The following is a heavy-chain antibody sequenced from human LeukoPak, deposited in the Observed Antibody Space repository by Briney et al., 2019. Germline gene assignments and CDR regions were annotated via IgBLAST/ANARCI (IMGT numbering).Heavy chain of an antibody. CDR1: GFTFSSYA. Sequence: GGSLTLSCAASGFTFSSYAMSWVRQAPGKGLEWVSAISGSGGSTYYADSVKGRFTISRDNSKNTLYLQMNSLRAEDTAVYYCAKDPGAVWVGNFDYWGQGTLVTVSS. V-gene: IGHV3-23*01. CDR2: ISGSGGST. J-gene: IGHJ4*02. D-gene: IGHD3-10*01. CDR3: AKDPGAVWVGNFDY.